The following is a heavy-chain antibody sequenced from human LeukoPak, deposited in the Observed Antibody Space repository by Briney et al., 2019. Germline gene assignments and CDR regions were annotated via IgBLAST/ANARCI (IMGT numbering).Heavy chain of an antibody. CDR2: INWSGGRT. V-gene: IGHV3-20*04. CDR1: GFTFDDYG. D-gene: IGHD1/OR15-1a*01. J-gene: IGHJ4*02. Sequence: PGGSLRLSCAASGFTFDDYGMSWVRQAPGKGLEWVSGINWSGGRTGNADSLKGRFTISRDNAKNTLYLQMNSLRDEDTALYYCARDLTTSDNWGQGTLVTVSS. CDR3: ARDLTTSDN.